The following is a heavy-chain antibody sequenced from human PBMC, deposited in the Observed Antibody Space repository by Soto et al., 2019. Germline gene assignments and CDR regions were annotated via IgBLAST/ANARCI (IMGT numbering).Heavy chain of an antibody. V-gene: IGHV1-46*01. Sequence: ASVKVSCKASGYTFTSYYMHWVRQAPGQGLEWMGIVNPSGGSTSYAQKFQGRVTMTRDTSTSTVYMEPSSLRSEDTAVYYCARVKGYDYGDYSMGMDVWGQGTTVTVSS. CDR1: GYTFTSYY. CDR2: VNPSGGST. D-gene: IGHD4-17*01. J-gene: IGHJ6*02. CDR3: ARVKGYDYGDYSMGMDV.